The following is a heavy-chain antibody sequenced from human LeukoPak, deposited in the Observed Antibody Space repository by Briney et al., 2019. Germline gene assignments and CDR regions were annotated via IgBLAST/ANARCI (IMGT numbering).Heavy chain of an antibody. CDR2: ISYDGSNK. CDR3: AKAGGSDTN. CDR1: GFTFSSYG. V-gene: IGHV3-30*18. J-gene: IGHJ4*02. Sequence: GSLRLSCSASGFTFSSYGMQWVRQAPGKGLEWVAVISYDGSNKYYADSVKGRFTISRDNSKNTLYLQMNSLRAEDTAVYYCAKAGGSDTNWGQGTLVTVSS. D-gene: IGHD3-16*01.